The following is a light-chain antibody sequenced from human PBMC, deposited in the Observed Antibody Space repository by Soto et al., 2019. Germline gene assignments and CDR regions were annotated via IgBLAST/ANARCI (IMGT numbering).Light chain of an antibody. CDR2: DAS. J-gene: IGKJ3*01. Sequence: EIVLTQSPATLSLSPGERATLSCRASQSVSSYLAWYQQKPGQAPRLLIYDASNRATGIPARFSGSGSGTDFTLTISSLEPEDFAVYYCQQHSNWFFTFGPGTRVDIK. V-gene: IGKV3-11*01. CDR3: QQHSNWFFT. CDR1: QSVSSY.